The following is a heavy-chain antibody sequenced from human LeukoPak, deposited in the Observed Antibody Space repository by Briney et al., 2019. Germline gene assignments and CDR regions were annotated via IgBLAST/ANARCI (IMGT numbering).Heavy chain of an antibody. J-gene: IGHJ6*02. CDR3: ARTYYYGSGSYSSYYYYGMDV. D-gene: IGHD3-10*01. V-gene: IGHV3-48*03. Sequence: GGSLRLSCAASGFTFSSYEMNWVRQAPGKGLEWVSYISSSGSTIYYADSVKGRFTISRDNAKYSLYLQMNSLRAEDTAVYYCARTYYYGSGSYSSYYYYGMDVWGQGTTVTVSS. CDR2: ISSSGSTI. CDR1: GFTFSSYE.